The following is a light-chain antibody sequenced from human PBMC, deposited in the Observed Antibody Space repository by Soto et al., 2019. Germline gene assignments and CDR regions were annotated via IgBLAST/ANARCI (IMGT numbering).Light chain of an antibody. CDR2: GAS. J-gene: IGKJ1*01. CDR1: QSVSSN. V-gene: IGKV3-15*01. CDR3: QQYNNWPPWT. Sequence: EIVMTQSPATLSVSPGERATLSCRASQSVSSNLAWYQQKPGQAPRVLICGASTRATGIPARFSGSGSGTEFTLTISSLQSEDFAVYYCQQYNNWPPWTFGQGTKVDIK.